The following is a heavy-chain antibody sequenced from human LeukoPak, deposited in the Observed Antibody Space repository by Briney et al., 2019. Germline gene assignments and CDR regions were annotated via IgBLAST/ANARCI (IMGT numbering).Heavy chain of an antibody. CDR1: GGSFSSEA. Sequence: ASVKVSCKAFGGSFSSEAISWVRQAPGQGLEWMGRIIPIFGTANYAQKFQGRVTITTDESTSTAYMELSSLRSEDTAVYYCARDRGYCSGGSCYVHYYYYMDVWGKGATVTVSS. CDR2: IIPIFGTA. D-gene: IGHD2-15*01. V-gene: IGHV1-69*05. J-gene: IGHJ6*03. CDR3: ARDRGYCSGGSCYVHYYYYMDV.